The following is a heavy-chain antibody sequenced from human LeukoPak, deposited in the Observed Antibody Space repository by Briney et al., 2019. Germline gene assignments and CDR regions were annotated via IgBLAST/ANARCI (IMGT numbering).Heavy chain of an antibody. V-gene: IGHV3-21*01. CDR3: ARRWLVQAFDI. Sequence: TGGSLRLSCAASGFTFSSYGMHWVRQAPGKGLEWVSSISSSSSYIYYADSVKGRFTISRDNAKNSLYLQMNSLRAEDTAVYYCARRWLVQAFDIWGQGTMVTVSS. CDR1: GFTFSSYG. D-gene: IGHD6-19*01. CDR2: ISSSSSYI. J-gene: IGHJ3*02.